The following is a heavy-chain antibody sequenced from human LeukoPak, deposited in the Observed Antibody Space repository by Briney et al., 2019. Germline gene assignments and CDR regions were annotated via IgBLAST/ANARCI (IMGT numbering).Heavy chain of an antibody. CDR1: GYSFTSYW. J-gene: IGHJ4*02. D-gene: IGHD6-13*01. V-gene: IGHV3-7*03. Sequence: GESLKISCKGSGYSFTSYWIAWVRQAPGKGPEWVANIKQDGSEKYYVDSVKGRFTISRDNAKNSLYLQMNSLRAEDTAVYYCARRNIATAGTDYWGQGTLVTVSS. CDR2: IKQDGSEK. CDR3: ARRNIATAGTDY.